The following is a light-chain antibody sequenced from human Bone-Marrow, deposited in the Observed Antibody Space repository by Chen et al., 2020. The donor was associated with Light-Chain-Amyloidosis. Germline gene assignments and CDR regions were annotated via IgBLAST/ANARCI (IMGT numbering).Light chain of an antibody. Sequence: DIQMTQSPSSLSASVGDRVTITCRASQSISSYLNWYQQKPGKAPKLLIHAASSLQSGVPSRFSGSGSGTDFTLTISSLQPEDFATYYCQQSYSTSLITFGQGTRLGIK. V-gene: IGKV1-39*01. CDR1: QSISSY. CDR2: AAS. J-gene: IGKJ5*01. CDR3: QQSYSTSLIT.